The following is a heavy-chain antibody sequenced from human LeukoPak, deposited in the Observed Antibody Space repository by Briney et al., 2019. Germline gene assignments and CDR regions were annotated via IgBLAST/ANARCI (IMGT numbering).Heavy chain of an antibody. CDR3: AKSEGDYYYYYMDV. V-gene: IGHV3-21*01. CDR1: GFTFSDYS. Sequence: GGSLRLSCAASGFTFSDYSMNWVRQAPGKGLEWVSSISASSNYIYYADSVKGRFTISRDNAKNSLYLQMSSLRAEDTAVYYCAKSEGDYYYYYMDVWGKGTTVTVSS. D-gene: IGHD1-14*01. J-gene: IGHJ6*03. CDR2: ISASSNYI.